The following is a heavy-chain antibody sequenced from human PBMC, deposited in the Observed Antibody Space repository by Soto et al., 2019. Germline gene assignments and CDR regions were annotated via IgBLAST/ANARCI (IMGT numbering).Heavy chain of an antibody. J-gene: IGHJ6*02. Sequence: GGSLRLSCAASGCTFSSYAMSWVRQAPGKGLEWVSAISGSGGSTYYADSVKGRFTISRDNSKNTLYLQMNSLRAEDTAVYYCANYGSGSRRWDYYYYYGMDVWGQGTTVTVSS. CDR2: ISGSGGST. CDR3: ANYGSGSRRWDYYYYYGMDV. CDR1: GCTFSSYA. D-gene: IGHD3-10*01. V-gene: IGHV3-23*01.